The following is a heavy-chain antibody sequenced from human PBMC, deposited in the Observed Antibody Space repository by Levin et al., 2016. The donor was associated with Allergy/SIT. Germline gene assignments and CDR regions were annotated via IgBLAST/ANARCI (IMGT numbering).Heavy chain of an antibody. D-gene: IGHD3-10*01. CDR1: GFTFRDYN. CDR2: ISHSGAYI. J-gene: IGHJ3*01. Sequence: GESLKISCAASGFTFRDYNMNWFRQAPGKGLELVAYISHSGAYIYYADSVKGRFTISRDNAKISVHLQMNTLRAEDTAVYYCARDGGRGFNAFDFWGQGTQVTVSS. V-gene: IGHV3-11*01. CDR3: ARDGGRGFNAFDF.